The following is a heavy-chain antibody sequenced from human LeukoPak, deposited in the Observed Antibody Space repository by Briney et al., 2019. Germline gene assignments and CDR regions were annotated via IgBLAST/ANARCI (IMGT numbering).Heavy chain of an antibody. CDR3: VKDRPNYYGSEGHYYRQNGDS. Sequence: GGSLGLSCGASGFTISTYAMSWVRQPPGKGLEWVAYISGRGELTYYTDSVRGRFTISRDNSRSTLYLQMNFLRTDDTAVYYCVKDRPNYYGSEGHYYRQNGDSWGQGTLVTVSS. J-gene: IGHJ5*01. CDR2: ISGRGELT. V-gene: IGHV3-23*01. D-gene: IGHD3-22*01. CDR1: GFTISTYA.